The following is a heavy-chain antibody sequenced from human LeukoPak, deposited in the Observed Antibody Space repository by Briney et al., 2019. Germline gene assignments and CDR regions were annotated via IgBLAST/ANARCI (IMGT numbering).Heavy chain of an antibody. CDR1: GGSISSGSYY. J-gene: IGHJ3*02. V-gene: IGHV4-61*02. CDR3: ARVGDDYGDYGGGNDAFDI. CDR2: IYTSGST. D-gene: IGHD4-17*01. Sequence: SQTLSLTCTVSGGSISSGSYYWSWIRQPAGKGLEWIGRIYTSGSTNYNPSLKSRVTISVDTSKNQFSLKLSSVTAADTAVYYCARVGDDYGDYGGGNDAFDIWGQGTMVTVSS.